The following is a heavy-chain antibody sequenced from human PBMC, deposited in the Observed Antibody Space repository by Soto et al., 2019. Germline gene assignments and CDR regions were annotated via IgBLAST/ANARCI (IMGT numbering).Heavy chain of an antibody. CDR3: ARGPSMLIRKNWFDH. CDR2: IYYSGST. D-gene: IGHD3-10*02. J-gene: IGHJ5*02. CDR1: GGSISRGDYF. V-gene: IGHV4-30-4*01. Sequence: PSETLSLTCSVSGGSISRGDYFWSWIRQPPRKGLEWIGYIYYSGSTYYNPSLKSRVTMSVDSSKNQFSLKLSSVTAADTAVYYCARGPSMLIRKNWFDHWGQGTLVTVSS.